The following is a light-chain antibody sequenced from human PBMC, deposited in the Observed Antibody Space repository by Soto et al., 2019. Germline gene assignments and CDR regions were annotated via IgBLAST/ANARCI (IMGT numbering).Light chain of an antibody. CDR1: QTIIGNY. V-gene: IGKV3-20*01. CDR3: QQYGNTPPYA. CDR2: GAS. Sequence: DIVLTQSPGTLSLSPGERATISCRATQTIIGNYLAWYQQKPGQAPRVLIHGASSRATGIPDRFSGSGSGTAFTLTISRLEPEDFAVYFCQQYGNTPPYAFGQGTKVEIK. J-gene: IGKJ2*01.